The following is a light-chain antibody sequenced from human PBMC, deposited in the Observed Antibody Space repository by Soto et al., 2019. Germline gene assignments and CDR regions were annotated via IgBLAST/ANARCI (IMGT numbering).Light chain of an antibody. CDR1: ESVSNY. CDR3: QQRSSSWRT. Sequence: EIVLTQSPATLSLSPGERATLSCRASESVSNYLAWYQQKPGQAPRLLLYDASNRATGIPTRFSGSGSGTDFTLTISSLEPEDLSVYFRQQRSSSWRTFGGGTRVEIK. CDR2: DAS. V-gene: IGKV3-11*01. J-gene: IGKJ4*01.